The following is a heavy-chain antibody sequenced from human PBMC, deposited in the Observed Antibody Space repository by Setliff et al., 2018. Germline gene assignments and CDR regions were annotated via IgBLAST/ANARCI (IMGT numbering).Heavy chain of an antibody. V-gene: IGHV4-34*01. CDR3: ATARRGYHYGSGSLFDD. CDR1: GGSLSGNY. CDR2: INHSGNT. D-gene: IGHD3-10*01. Sequence: SETLSLTCAVYGGSLSGNYWNWIRQPPGKGLEWIGEINHSGNTNYNPSLKSRVTISVDTSKNQFSLKLNSVTAADTAMYYCATARRGYHYGSGSLFDDWGQGTLVTVSS. J-gene: IGHJ4*02.